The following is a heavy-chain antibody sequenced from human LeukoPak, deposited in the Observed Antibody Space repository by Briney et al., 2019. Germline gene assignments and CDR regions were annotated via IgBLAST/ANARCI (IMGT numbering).Heavy chain of an antibody. D-gene: IGHD1-26*01. CDR3: ARENTYSGSYYPWFDP. J-gene: IGHJ5*02. V-gene: IGHV1-18*01. CDR1: GYTFTTYG. CDR2: ISAYNGNT. Sequence: GASVKVSCKTSGYTFTTYGISWVRQAPGQGLEWMGWISAYNGNTNYAQKFQGRVTMTRNTSISTAYMEVSSLRSEDTAVYYCARENTYSGSYYPWFDPWGQGTLVTVSS.